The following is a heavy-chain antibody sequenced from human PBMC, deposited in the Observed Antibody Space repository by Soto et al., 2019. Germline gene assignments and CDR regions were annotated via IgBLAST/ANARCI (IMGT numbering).Heavy chain of an antibody. CDR3: ARLWFGEFKRKYNLFDP. Sequence: QVQLQESGPGLVKPSGTLSLTCAVSGGSISSSNWWSWVRQPPGKGLEWIGEIYHSGSTNYNPSLKSRVTKSVDKSKNQFSLKRSSVTAADTAVYYCARLWFGEFKRKYNLFDPWGQGTLVTVSS. J-gene: IGHJ5*02. CDR2: IYHSGST. V-gene: IGHV4-4*02. CDR1: GGSISSSNW. D-gene: IGHD3-10*01.